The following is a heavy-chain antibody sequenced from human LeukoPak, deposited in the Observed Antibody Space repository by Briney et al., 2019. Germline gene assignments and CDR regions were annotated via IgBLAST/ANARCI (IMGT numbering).Heavy chain of an antibody. CDR1: GGTFSSYA. CDR2: IIPIFGTA. V-gene: IGHV1-69*05. D-gene: IGHD3-10*01. Sequence: GASVKVSCKASGGTFSSYAISWVRQAPGQGLGWMGGIIPIFGTANYAQKFQGRVTITTDESTSTAYMELSSLRSEDTAVYYCARDGADDAFDIWGQGAMVTVSS. J-gene: IGHJ3*02. CDR3: ARDGADDAFDI.